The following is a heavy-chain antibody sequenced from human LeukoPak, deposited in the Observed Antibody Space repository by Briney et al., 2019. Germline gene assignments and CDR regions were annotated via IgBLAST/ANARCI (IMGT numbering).Heavy chain of an antibody. CDR1: GFTFSSYW. J-gene: IGHJ4*02. CDR3: ARRGYYYDSSGYYPDY. D-gene: IGHD3-22*01. Sequence: GSLRLSCAASGFTFSSYWMSWVRQAPGKGLEWVANIKQDGSEKYYVDSVKGRFTISRDNAKNSLYLQMNSLRAEDTAVYYCARRGYYYDSSGYYPDYWGQGTLVTVSS. CDR2: IKQDGSEK. V-gene: IGHV3-7*01.